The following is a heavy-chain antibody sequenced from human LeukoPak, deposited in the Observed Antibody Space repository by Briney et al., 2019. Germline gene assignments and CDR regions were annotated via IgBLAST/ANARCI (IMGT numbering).Heavy chain of an antibody. V-gene: IGHV3-11*06. D-gene: IGHD2-2*01. CDR2: LNSSSSYT. J-gene: IGHJ6*04. CDR1: GFTFSDYY. CDR3: ARDPILVVPAATGHYYYYYGMDV. Sequence: GGSLRLSCAASGFTFSDYYMSWHRQAPGKGLEWGSYLNSSSSYTKYADSVKGRFTISRDNAKNSLYLQMNSLIAEDTAVYYCARDPILVVPAATGHYYYYYGMDVWGKGTTVTVSS.